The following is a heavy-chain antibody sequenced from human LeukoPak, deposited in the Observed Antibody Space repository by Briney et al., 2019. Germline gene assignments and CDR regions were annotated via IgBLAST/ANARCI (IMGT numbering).Heavy chain of an antibody. CDR3: ASGEYSGYDLAY. V-gene: IGHV3-21*04. Sequence: GGSLRLSCAASGFTFSSYSMNWVRQAPGKGLEWVSSISSSSSYIYYADSVKGRFTISRDNSKNTLYLQMNSLRAEDTAVYYCASGEYSGYDLAYWGQGTLVTVSS. D-gene: IGHD5-12*01. CDR1: GFTFSSYS. CDR2: ISSSSSYI. J-gene: IGHJ4*02.